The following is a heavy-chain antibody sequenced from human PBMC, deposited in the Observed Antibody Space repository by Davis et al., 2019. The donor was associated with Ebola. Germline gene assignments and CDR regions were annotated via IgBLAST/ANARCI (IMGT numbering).Heavy chain of an antibody. CDR1: GYTFTSYY. CDR3: ARTYSFALDYYGMDV. V-gene: IGHV1-46*01. CDR2: INPSGGTT. J-gene: IGHJ6*02. D-gene: IGHD5-18*01. Sequence: APVKVSCKASGYTFTSYYIHWVRQAPGQGLDWMGTINPSGGTTTYAQRFQGRLTVTSDTSTSTVYLELTSLRSEDSAVYYCARTYSFALDYYGMDVWGQGTPVTVSS.